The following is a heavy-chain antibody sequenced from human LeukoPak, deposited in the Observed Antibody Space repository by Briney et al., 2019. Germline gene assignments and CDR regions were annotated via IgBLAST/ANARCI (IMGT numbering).Heavy chain of an antibody. CDR3: DTYGPLYFQH. D-gene: IGHD4-17*01. V-gene: IGHV4-39*07. Sequence: SGTLSLTCTVSGGSISSSSYYWGWIRQPPGKGLEWIGSIYYSGSTYYNPSLKSRVTISVDTSKNQFSLKLSSVTAADTAVYYCDTYGPLYFQHWGQGTLVTVSS. CDR1: GGSISSSSYY. CDR2: IYYSGST. J-gene: IGHJ1*01.